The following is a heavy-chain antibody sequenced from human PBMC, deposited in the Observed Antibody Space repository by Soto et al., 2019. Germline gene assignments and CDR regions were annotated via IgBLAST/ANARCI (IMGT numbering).Heavy chain of an antibody. V-gene: IGHV3-48*01. CDR2: ISSSSSTI. Sequence: PGGSLRLSCAASGFTFSSYSMNWVRQAPGKGLEWVSYISSSSSTIYYADSVKGRFTISRDNAKNSLYLQMNSLRAEDTAVYYCARIAIASGGVIAVTYALDVWGQGTTVTVSS. J-gene: IGHJ6*02. CDR1: GFTFSSYS. D-gene: IGHD3-16*02. CDR3: ARIAIASGGVIAVTYALDV.